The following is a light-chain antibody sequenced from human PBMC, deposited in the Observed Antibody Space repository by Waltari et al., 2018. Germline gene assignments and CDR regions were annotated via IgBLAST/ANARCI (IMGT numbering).Light chain of an antibody. CDR2: DAS. Sequence: DIQMTQSPSSLSPSVGDRVTITCQASQDISNYLNWYQQKPGQAPKLLIYDASNLETGVPSRFSGSGSGTDFTFTISSLQPEDIATYYCQQCDNLPLTFGGGTKVEIK. CDR1: QDISNY. V-gene: IGKV1-33*01. J-gene: IGKJ4*01. CDR3: QQCDNLPLT.